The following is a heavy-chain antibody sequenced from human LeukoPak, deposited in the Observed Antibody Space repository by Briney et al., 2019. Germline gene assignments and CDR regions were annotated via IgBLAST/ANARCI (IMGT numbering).Heavy chain of an antibody. CDR1: GGSLSTYY. CDR2: VYYAPGST. D-gene: IGHD4-17*01. Sequence: SETLSLICTVSGGSLSTYYWSWFRQPPGRGLEWIGYVYYAPGSTRYNPSLKSRVTISVDTSKNQFSLNLSSLTAADTAVYYCARAPTVTTTGDAFDIWGQGTMVTVSS. V-gene: IGHV4-59*01. J-gene: IGHJ3*02. CDR3: ARAPTVTTTGDAFDI.